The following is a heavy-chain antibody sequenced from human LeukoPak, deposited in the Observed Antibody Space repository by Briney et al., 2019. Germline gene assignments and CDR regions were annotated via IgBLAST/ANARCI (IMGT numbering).Heavy chain of an antibody. CDR1: ESIFSTYS. V-gene: IGHV3-48*04. CDR3: ARAGGRDTYYYDSSGYYPFDY. CDR2: ISSSGSTI. Sequence: HPGGSLRLSCTASESIFSTYSMNWVRQAPGKGLEWVSYISSSGSTIYYADSVKGRFTISRDNAKNSLYLQMNSLRAEDTAVYYCARAGGRDTYYYDSSGYYPFDYWGQGTLVTVSS. D-gene: IGHD3-22*01. J-gene: IGHJ4*02.